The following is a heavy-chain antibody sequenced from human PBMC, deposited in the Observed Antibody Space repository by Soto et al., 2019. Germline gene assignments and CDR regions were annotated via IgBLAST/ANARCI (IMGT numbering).Heavy chain of an antibody. CDR3: ARRLDDRADEGFDV. V-gene: IGHV1-69*18. CDR1: GGTFSTYT. D-gene: IGHD3-16*01. J-gene: IGHJ3*01. Sequence: QVHLVQSGAEVRKPGSSVKVSCKTSGGTFSTYTIYWVRQAPVQGLEWMGRIIPLFGTTKYAQHVQDRVTSTAEEATSTTYREMSSLRAEDTAVYYCARRLDDRADEGFDVWGEGTAVTVSA. CDR2: IIPLFGTT.